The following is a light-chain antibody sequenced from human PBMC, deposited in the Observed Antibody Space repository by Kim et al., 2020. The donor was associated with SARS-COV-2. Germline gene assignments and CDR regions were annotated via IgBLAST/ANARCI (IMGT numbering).Light chain of an antibody. CDR2: GKN. J-gene: IGLJ2*01. CDR3: NSRDSSGNHVV. Sequence: ALGQTIRITCQAGSLKTYYTSWYRQKPGQAPVLVIYGKNNRPSGIPDRFSGSSSGNTASLTITGAQAEDEADYYCNSRDSSGNHVVFGGGTQLTVL. CDR1: SLKTYY. V-gene: IGLV3-19*01.